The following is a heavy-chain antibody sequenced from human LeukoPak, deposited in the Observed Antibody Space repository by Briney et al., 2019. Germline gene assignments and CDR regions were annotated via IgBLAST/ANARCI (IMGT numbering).Heavy chain of an antibody. J-gene: IGHJ5*02. CDR1: GFTFSSYA. D-gene: IGHD6-6*01. Sequence: GGSLRLSCAASGFTFSSYAMSWVRQAPGKGLEWVSAISGSGGSTYYADSVKGRFTISRDNSKNTLYLQMNSLRAEDTAVYYCAKDPRYSSSSNWFDPWGQGTLVTVSS. CDR2: ISGSGGST. V-gene: IGHV3-23*01. CDR3: AKDPRYSSSSNWFDP.